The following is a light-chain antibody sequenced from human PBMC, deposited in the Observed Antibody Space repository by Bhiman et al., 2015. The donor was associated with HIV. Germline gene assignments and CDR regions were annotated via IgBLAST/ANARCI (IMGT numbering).Light chain of an antibody. V-gene: IGLV1-40*01. CDR2: GKT. CDR1: RSNIGAGYD. J-gene: IGLJ2*01. CDR3: QSYDNSLSGHVI. Sequence: LTQPPSVSGAPGQRVTISCAGTRSNIGAGYDVHWYQHLPGTAPKLLIYGKTNRPSGVPDRFSGSQSGTSASLAISGLRAEDEADYYCQSYDNSLSGHVIFGGGTKLTVL.